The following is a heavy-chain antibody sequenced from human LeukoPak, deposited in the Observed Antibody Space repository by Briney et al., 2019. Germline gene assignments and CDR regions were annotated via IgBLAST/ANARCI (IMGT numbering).Heavy chain of an antibody. Sequence: PSETLSLTCAVYGGSFSGYYWSWIRQPPGKGLEWIGEINHSGSTNYNPSLKSRVTISVDTSKNQFSLKLSSVTAADTAVYYCARGGRTLYYDILTGYYRGGYYYYMDVWGKGTTVTVSS. CDR1: GGSFSGYY. J-gene: IGHJ6*03. V-gene: IGHV4-34*01. CDR2: INHSGST. CDR3: ARGGRTLYYDILTGYYRGGYYYYMDV. D-gene: IGHD3-9*01.